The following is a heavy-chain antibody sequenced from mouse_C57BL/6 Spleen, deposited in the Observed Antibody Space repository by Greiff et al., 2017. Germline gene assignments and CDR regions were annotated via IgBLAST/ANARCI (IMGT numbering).Heavy chain of an antibody. CDR1: GYTFTSYW. CDR2: IDPSDSYT. CDR3: ARRDGYDDYYAMDY. D-gene: IGHD2-2*01. Sequence: QVQLQQPGAELVMPGASVKLSCKASGYTFTSYWMHWVKQRPGQGLEWIGGIDPSDSYTNYNQKFKGKSTLTVDKSSSTAYMQLSSLTSEDSAVYYCARRDGYDDYYAMDYWGQGTSVTVSS. J-gene: IGHJ4*01. V-gene: IGHV1-69*01.